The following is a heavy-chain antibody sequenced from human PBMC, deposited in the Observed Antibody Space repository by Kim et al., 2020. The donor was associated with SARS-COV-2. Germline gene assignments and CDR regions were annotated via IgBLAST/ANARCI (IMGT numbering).Heavy chain of an antibody. Sequence: SETLSLTCAVYGGSFSGYYWSWIRQPPGKGLEWIGEINHSGSTNYNPSLKSRVTISVDTSKNQFSLKLSSVTAADTAVYYCARGSDSYGSLDYWGQGTLV. D-gene: IGHD5-18*01. V-gene: IGHV4-34*01. CDR2: INHSGST. CDR1: GGSFSGYY. CDR3: ARGSDSYGSLDY. J-gene: IGHJ4*02.